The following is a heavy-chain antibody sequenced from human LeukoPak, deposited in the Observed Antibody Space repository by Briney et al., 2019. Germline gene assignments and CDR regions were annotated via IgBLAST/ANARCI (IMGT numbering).Heavy chain of an antibody. V-gene: IGHV5-51*01. CDR1: GYIFTNYL. D-gene: IGHD1-1*01. J-gene: IGHJ6*02. CDR2: IYPGDSDT. Sequence: GESLKISCKGSGYIFTNYLIGWVRQMPGEGLELMGIIYPGDSDTRYSPSFQGQVTISADKSISTAYLRWSSLKASDTAMYYCARSPDSGTTYAMDVWGQGTTVTVSS. CDR3: ARSPDSGTTYAMDV.